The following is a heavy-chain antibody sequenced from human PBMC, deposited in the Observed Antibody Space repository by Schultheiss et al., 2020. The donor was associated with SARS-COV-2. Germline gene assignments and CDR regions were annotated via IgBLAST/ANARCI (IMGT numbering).Heavy chain of an antibody. CDR2: IWYDGSNK. CDR1: GFTFSSYG. Sequence: GESLKISCAASGFTFSSYGMHWVRQAPGKGLEWVAVIWYDGSNKYYADSVKGRFTISRDNSKNTLYLQMNDLRAEDTAVYYCARALTTVTAKDYFDYWGQGALVTVSS. CDR3: ARALTTVTAKDYFDY. J-gene: IGHJ4*02. D-gene: IGHD4-17*01. V-gene: IGHV3-33*01.